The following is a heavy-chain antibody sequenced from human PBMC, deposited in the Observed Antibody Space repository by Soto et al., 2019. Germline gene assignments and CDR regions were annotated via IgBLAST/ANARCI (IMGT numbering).Heavy chain of an antibody. D-gene: IGHD5-12*01. Sequence: SETLSLTCTVSGASISSGDYIWSWIRQSPGKGLEWIGYIYDSGSSYYNPSLKSRVTMSVDTSKNQFSLKLRSVTAADTAVYYCAREKGYISGPKNFDYWGQGTLVTVSS. CDR2: IYDSGSS. CDR1: GASISSGDYI. CDR3: AREKGYISGPKNFDY. V-gene: IGHV4-30-4*01. J-gene: IGHJ4*02.